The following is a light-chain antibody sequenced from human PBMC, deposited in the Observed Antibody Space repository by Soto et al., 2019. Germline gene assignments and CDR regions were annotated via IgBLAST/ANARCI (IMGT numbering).Light chain of an antibody. V-gene: IGKV1-5*01. CDR1: QSISDS. J-gene: IGKJ5*01. CDR2: DAS. Sequence: DIQMTQSPSTLSTSIGDRFTIACRASQSISDSLAWYQQKPGKAPFLLISDASNLERGVPSRFSGSGSGPDFTLTISSLQPEDSATYFCQQLNSYPQTFGQGTRLAIK. CDR3: QQLNSYPQT.